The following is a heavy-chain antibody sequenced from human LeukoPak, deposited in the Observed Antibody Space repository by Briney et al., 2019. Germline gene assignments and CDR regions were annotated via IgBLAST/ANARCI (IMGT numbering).Heavy chain of an antibody. CDR3: ARDLLISGYIYYLDY. Sequence: ASVKVSCKASGYTFTSYGISWVRQAPGQGLEWMGWISAYNGNTNYAQKLQGRVTMTTDTSTSTAYMELRSLRSDDTAVYYCARDLLISGYIYYLDYWGQGTLVTVSS. V-gene: IGHV1-18*01. J-gene: IGHJ4*02. D-gene: IGHD3-22*01. CDR1: GYTFTSYG. CDR2: ISAYNGNT.